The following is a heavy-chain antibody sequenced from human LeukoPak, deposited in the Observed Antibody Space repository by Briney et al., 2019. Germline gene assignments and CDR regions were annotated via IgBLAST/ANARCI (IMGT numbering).Heavy chain of an antibody. V-gene: IGHV4-34*01. CDR2: INHSGST. D-gene: IGHD5-24*01. CDR1: GGSFSGYY. J-gene: IGHJ4*02. CDR3: ARGMATVTDY. Sequence: SETLSLTCAVYGGSFSGYYWSWIRQPPGKGLEWIGEINHSGSTNYNPSLKSRVTISVDTSKNQFSLKVSSVTAADTAVYYCARGMATVTDYWGQGTLVTVSS.